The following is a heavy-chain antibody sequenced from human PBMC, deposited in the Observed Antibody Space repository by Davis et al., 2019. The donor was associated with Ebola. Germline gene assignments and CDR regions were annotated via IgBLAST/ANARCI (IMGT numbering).Heavy chain of an antibody. J-gene: IGHJ6*02. D-gene: IGHD5-12*01. Sequence: SETLSLTCTVSGGSISSYYWSWIRQPPGKGLEWIGYIYYSGSTNYNPSLKSRVTISVDTSKNQFSLKLSSVTAADTAVYYCARDLRWLRFRYYYYGMDVWGQGTTVTVSS. CDR3: ARDLRWLRFRYYYYGMDV. CDR1: GGSISSYY. CDR2: IYYSGST. V-gene: IGHV4-59*01.